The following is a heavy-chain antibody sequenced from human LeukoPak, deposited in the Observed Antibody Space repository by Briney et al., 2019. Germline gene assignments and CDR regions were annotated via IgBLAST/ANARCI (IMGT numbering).Heavy chain of an antibody. CDR2: IYSSGNT. J-gene: IGHJ4*02. CDR3: VRLSNYYDRSGYYYAFDH. V-gene: IGHV4-4*07. CDR1: GGSISHYY. Sequence: SETLSLTCTVSGGSISHYYWSWIRQPAGEGLEWIGRIYSSGNTNYNPSLKSRATISLDRSKNQFSLNLTSVTAADTAVYYCVRLSNYYDRSGYYYAFDHWGQGALVTVSS. D-gene: IGHD3-22*01.